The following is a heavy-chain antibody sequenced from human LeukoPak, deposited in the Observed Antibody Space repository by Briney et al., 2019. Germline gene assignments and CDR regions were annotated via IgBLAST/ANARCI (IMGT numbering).Heavy chain of an antibody. V-gene: IGHV3-21*01. Sequence: GGSLRLSCAAFEFIFSSYKMNWVRQAPGKGLEWVASISRNGDYIFYADSVKGRFTISRDNAKNSLYLQMNSLRAEDTAVYYCARSPPNMVRGVPFDYWGQGTLVTVSS. CDR2: ISRNGDYI. J-gene: IGHJ4*02. CDR3: ARSPPNMVRGVPFDY. D-gene: IGHD3-10*01. CDR1: EFIFSSYK.